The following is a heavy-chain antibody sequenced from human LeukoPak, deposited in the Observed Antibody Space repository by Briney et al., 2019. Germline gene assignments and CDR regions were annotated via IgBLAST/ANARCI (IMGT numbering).Heavy chain of an antibody. CDR1: GYTFTGYY. D-gene: IGHD4-23*01. J-gene: IGHJ4*02. CDR2: INPNSGGT. CDR3: ARGLVTTVVTLEAFDY. Sequence: GASVTVSCKASGYTFTGYYMHWVRQAPGQGLEWMGWINPNSGGTNYAQKFQGRVTMTRDTSISTAYMELSRLRSDDTAVYYCARGLVTTVVTLEAFDYWGQGTLVTVSS. V-gene: IGHV1-2*02.